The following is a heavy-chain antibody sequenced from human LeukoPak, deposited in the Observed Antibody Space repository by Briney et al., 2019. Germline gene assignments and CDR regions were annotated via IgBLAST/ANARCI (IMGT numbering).Heavy chain of an antibody. CDR1: GGSISSYY. V-gene: IGHV4-34*01. CDR3: ARGYCSSTSCYSFPPYAYYYYGMDV. J-gene: IGHJ6*02. CDR2: INHSGST. D-gene: IGHD2-2*01. Sequence: SETLSLTCTVSGGSISSYYWSWIRQPPGKGLEWIGEINHSGSTNYNPSLKSRVTISVDTSKNQFSLKLSSVTAADTAVYYCARGYCSSTSCYSFPPYAYYYYGMDVWGQGTTVTVSS.